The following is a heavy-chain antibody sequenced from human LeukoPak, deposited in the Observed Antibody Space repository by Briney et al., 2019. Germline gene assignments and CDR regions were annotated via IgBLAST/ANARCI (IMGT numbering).Heavy chain of an antibody. V-gene: IGHV4-30-4*01. CDR3: ARAHIVGATVDY. J-gene: IGHJ4*02. Sequence: SETLSLTCTVSVGSISSGDYYWSWIRQPPGKGLEWIGYIYFSGSTYYNPSLKSRLTISIDTSKNQFSLRLNSVAAADTAVYFCARAHIVGATVDYWGQGTLVTVSS. CDR1: VGSISSGDYY. D-gene: IGHD1-26*01. CDR2: IYFSGST.